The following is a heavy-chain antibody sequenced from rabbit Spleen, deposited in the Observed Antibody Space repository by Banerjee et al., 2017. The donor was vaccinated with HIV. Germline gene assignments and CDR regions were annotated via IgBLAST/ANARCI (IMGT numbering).Heavy chain of an antibody. J-gene: IGHJ6*01. CDR1: GIDFSSSYW. CDR3: ARDPYIGSSAPYYGMDL. V-gene: IGHV1S45*01. D-gene: IGHD1-1*01. CDR2: IYAGSSGST. Sequence: QQQLEESGGGLVKPGGTLTLTCKASGIDFSSSYWICWVRQAPGKGPEWIACIYAGSSGSTYYASWAKGRFTISKTSSTTVTLQMTSLTAADTATYFCARDPYIGSSAPYYGMDLWGPGTLVTVS.